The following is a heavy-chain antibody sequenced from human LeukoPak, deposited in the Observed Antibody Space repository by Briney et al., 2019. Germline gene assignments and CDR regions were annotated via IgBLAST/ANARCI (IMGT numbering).Heavy chain of an antibody. CDR2: ISSSTGYI. D-gene: IGHD6-13*01. Sequence: GGSLRLSCAASGFTFSDYSMNWVRQAPGKGLEWVSSISSSTGYIYYADSVKGRFTISRDNAKNSLYLLMNSLRAEDTAVYYCARVGHISSWNYGAFDIWGQGTMVTVSS. CDR3: ARVGHISSWNYGAFDI. J-gene: IGHJ3*02. V-gene: IGHV3-21*01. CDR1: GFTFSDYS.